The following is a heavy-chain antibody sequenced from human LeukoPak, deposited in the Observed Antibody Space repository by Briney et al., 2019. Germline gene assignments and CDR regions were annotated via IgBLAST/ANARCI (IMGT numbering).Heavy chain of an antibody. V-gene: IGHV4-59*01. CDR3: TRTNYGDYNWFDP. D-gene: IGHD4-17*01. CDR1: GGXISSYY. CDR2: IHYSGST. Sequence: SETLSLTCTVSGGXISSYYWSWIRQPPGQGLEWIGYIHYSGSTKYNPSLKSRVAMSVDTSKNQFSLKVTSVTAADTAIYYCTRTNYGDYNWFDPWGQGTLVTVSS. J-gene: IGHJ5*02.